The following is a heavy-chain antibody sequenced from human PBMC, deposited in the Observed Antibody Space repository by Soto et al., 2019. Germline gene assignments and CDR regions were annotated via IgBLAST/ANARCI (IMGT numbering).Heavy chain of an antibody. Sequence: GASLTVSCRASGYTFSDYYIHWVRQAPGQGLEWMGWINPNSGGTKYAPKFQGGVTMTRDTSITTAYMELSRLRSGDTAVYYCAREPATAKPEGVDFWGQGTLVTVSS. CDR1: GYTFSDYY. CDR2: INPNSGGT. CDR3: AREPATAKPEGVDF. D-gene: IGHD1-1*01. J-gene: IGHJ4*02. V-gene: IGHV1-2*02.